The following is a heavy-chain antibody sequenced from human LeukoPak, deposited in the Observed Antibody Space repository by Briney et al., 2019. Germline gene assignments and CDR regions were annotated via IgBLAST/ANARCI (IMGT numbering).Heavy chain of an antibody. Sequence: SETLSLTCTVSGGSISSGGYYWSWIRQHPGKGLEWIGYIYYSGTTYYNPSLKSRVSISLDTSRNQFSLNLSSVTAADTAVYYCARSGTVTTWNYWGQGTLVTVSS. V-gene: IGHV4-31*03. CDR1: GGSISSGGYY. D-gene: IGHD4-17*01. CDR3: ARSGTVTTWNY. J-gene: IGHJ4*02. CDR2: IYYSGTT.